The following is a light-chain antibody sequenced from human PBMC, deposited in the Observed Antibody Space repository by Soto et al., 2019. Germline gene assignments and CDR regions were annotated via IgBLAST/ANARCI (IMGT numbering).Light chain of an antibody. V-gene: IGKV3-20*01. Sequence: EIVLTQSPGTLSLSPGERATLSCRASQSVSSNFLAWYQQKPGQAPRLLIYGASSRATGIADRFSGSGSETDFTLTISRLEPEDFAVYYCQQYDSLPRTFGQGTKVEIK. CDR2: GAS. CDR3: QQYDSLPRT. CDR1: QSVSSNF. J-gene: IGKJ1*01.